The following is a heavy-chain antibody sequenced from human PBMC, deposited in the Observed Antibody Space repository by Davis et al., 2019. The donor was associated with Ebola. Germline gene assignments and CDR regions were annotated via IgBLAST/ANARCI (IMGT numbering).Heavy chain of an antibody. J-gene: IGHJ6*02. Sequence: PGGSLRLSCAVYGGSFSGYYWSWIRQPPGKGLEWIGEINHSGSTNYNPSLKSRVTISVDTSKNQFSLKLSSVTAADTAVYYCARWSYCSSTSCYPGFYYYYYGMDVWGQGTTVTVSS. CDR2: INHSGST. V-gene: IGHV4-34*01. CDR3: ARWSYCSSTSCYPGFYYYYYGMDV. D-gene: IGHD2-2*01. CDR1: GGSFSGYY.